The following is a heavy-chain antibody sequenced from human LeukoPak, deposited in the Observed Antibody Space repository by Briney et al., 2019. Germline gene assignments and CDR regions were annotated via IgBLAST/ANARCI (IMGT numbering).Heavy chain of an antibody. CDR1: GFTFSSYA. CDR2: ISYDGSNK. CDR3: ARTTIVVVLYGMDV. V-gene: IGHV3-30-3*01. Sequence: PGGSLRLSCAASGFTFSSYAMHWVRQAPGKRLEWVAVISYDGSNKYYADSVKGRFTISRDNSKNTLYLQMNSLRAEDTAVYYCARTTIVVVLYGMDVWGQGTTVIVSS. J-gene: IGHJ6*02. D-gene: IGHD3-22*01.